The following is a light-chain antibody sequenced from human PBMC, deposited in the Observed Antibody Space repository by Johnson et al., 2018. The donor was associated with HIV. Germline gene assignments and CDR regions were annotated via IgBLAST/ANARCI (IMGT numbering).Light chain of an antibody. J-gene: IGLJ1*01. Sequence: VLTQPPSVSAAPGQKVTISCSGSSSNIGNNYVSWYQQLPGTAPKLLIYDNNKRPSGIPDRFSGSKSATSATLGITGLQTGDEAEYYCATWDSSMTDGGVFGTGTKVTVL. V-gene: IGLV1-51*01. CDR1: SSNIGNNY. CDR3: ATWDSSMTDGGV. CDR2: DNN.